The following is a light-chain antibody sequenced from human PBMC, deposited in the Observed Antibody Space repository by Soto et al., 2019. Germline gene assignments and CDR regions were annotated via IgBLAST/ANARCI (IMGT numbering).Light chain of an antibody. CDR2: QVS. J-gene: IGLJ1*01. CDR3: SSYSSSSTFYV. CDR1: SSDIGGYYY. Sequence: QSALTQPASVSGSPGQSITISCSGTSSDIGGYYYVSWYQHHPGKAPKLMIYQVSNRPSGVSNRFSGSKSGNTASLTISVLQAEDEADYYCSSYSSSSTFYVFGAGTKLTVL. V-gene: IGLV2-14*01.